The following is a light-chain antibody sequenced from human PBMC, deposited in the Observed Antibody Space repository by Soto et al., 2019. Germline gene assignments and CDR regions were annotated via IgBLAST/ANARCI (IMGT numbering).Light chain of an antibody. Sequence: DIQMTQSPSSLSASVGDRVTITCRASQSISSYLNWYQQKPGKAPKLLIYAASSLQSGVPSRFSGSGSGTDFTHTISSLQPEDFATYYCQQSYSTPPTFGLGTKVEVK. CDR2: AAS. CDR1: QSISSY. CDR3: QQSYSTPPT. J-gene: IGKJ1*01. V-gene: IGKV1-39*01.